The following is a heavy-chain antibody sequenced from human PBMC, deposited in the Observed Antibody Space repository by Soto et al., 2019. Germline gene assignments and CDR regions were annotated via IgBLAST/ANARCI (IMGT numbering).Heavy chain of an antibody. CDR3: AIHSYYDYVWGSYRSYFDY. V-gene: IGHV1-69*01. Sequence: QVQLVQSGAEVKKPGSSVKVSCKASGGTFSSYAISWVRQAPGQGLEWMGGIIPIFGTANYAQKFQGRVTVTADESTSTAYMELSSLRSEDMAVYYCAIHSYYDYVWGSYRSYFDYWGQGTLVTVSS. CDR1: GGTFSSYA. J-gene: IGHJ4*02. CDR2: IIPIFGTA. D-gene: IGHD3-16*02.